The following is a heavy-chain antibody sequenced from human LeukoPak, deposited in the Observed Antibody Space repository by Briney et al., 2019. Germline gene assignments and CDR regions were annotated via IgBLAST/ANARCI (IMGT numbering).Heavy chain of an antibody. CDR1: GGSFSGYY. V-gene: IGHV4-34*01. D-gene: IGHD3-10*01. CDR2: INHSGST. CDR3: ARMVRGVRFDY. J-gene: IGHJ4*02. Sequence: PSETLSLTCAVYGGSFSGYYWSWIRQPPGKGLEWIGEINHSGSTNYNPSLKSRVTISVDTSKNQFSLKLSSVTAADTAVYYCARMVRGVRFDYWGQGTLVTVSS.